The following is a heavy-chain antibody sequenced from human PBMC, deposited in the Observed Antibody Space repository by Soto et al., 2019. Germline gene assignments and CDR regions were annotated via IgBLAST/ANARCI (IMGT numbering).Heavy chain of an antibody. D-gene: IGHD1-26*01. CDR3: ARGPDLIQWQLTFEY. V-gene: IGHV4-59*01. J-gene: IGHJ4*02. Sequence: SETLSLTCTVSGGSISSYYWSWIRQPPWKGLEWIGYISYTGSSNYNPSLKSRLTISVDTSKNQFSLKLSSVTAADAAVYYCARGPDLIQWQLTFEYWGQGTLVTLSS. CDR2: ISYTGSS. CDR1: GGSISSYY.